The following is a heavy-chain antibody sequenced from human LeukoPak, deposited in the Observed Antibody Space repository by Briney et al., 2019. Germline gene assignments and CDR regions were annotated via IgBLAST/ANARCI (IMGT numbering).Heavy chain of an antibody. Sequence: KASESLSLTCTVSGYSISSGYYWGWIRQPPGKGLEWIGSIYHSGSTYYNPSLKSRVTISVDTPKNQFSLKLSSVTAADTAVYYCARDHSPSYYGSGSPLYYYGMDVWGQGTTVTVSS. V-gene: IGHV4-38-2*02. D-gene: IGHD3-10*01. CDR1: GYSISSGYY. J-gene: IGHJ6*02. CDR3: ARDHSPSYYGSGSPLYYYGMDV. CDR2: IYHSGST.